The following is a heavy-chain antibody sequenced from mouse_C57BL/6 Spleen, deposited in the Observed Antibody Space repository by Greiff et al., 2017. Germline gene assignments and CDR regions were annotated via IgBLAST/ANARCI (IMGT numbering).Heavy chain of an antibody. Sequence: QVQLQQPGAELVRPGSSVKLSCKASGYTFTSYWMHWVKQRPIQGLEWIGNIDPSDSETHYNQKFKDKATLTVDKSSSTAYMQLSSLTSEDSAVYYCARSVDYGSSYDDYFDYWGQGSTLTVSS. CDR3: ARSVDYGSSYDDYFDY. CDR2: IDPSDSET. D-gene: IGHD1-1*01. V-gene: IGHV1-52*01. J-gene: IGHJ2*01. CDR1: GYTFTSYW.